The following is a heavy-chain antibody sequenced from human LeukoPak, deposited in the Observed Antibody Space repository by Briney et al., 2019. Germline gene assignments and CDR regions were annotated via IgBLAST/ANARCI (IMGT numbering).Heavy chain of an antibody. CDR2: ISSNGGST. D-gene: IGHD6-19*01. J-gene: IGHJ4*02. Sequence: PGGSLRLSCAASGFTFSSYAMHWVRQASGKRLEYVSAISSNGGSTYYANSVKGRFTISRDNSKNTLYLQMGSLRAEDMAVYYCARERRDSSGWYYFDYRGQGTLVTVSS. CDR3: ARERRDSSGWYYFDY. V-gene: IGHV3-64*01. CDR1: GFTFSSYA.